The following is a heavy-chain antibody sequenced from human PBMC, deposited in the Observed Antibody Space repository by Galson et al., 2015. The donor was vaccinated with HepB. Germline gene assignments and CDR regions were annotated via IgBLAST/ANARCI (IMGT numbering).Heavy chain of an antibody. CDR2: ISGSGAST. Sequence: SLRLSCAASGFTFSSHAMSWVRQAPGKGLEWVSGISGSGASTYYADSLKGPFTISRDNSKNTLYLQMNSLRAEDTAVYYCAKNYDSSGWAFDIWGQGTVVTV. D-gene: IGHD3-22*01. CDR1: GFTFSSHA. V-gene: IGHV3-23*01. CDR3: AKNYDSSGWAFDI. J-gene: IGHJ3*02.